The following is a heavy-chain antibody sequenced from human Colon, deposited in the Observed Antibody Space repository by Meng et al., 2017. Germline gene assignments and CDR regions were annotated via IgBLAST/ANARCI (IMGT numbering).Heavy chain of an antibody. CDR2: IYYTGNT. CDR3: ARVNGDFDEAWFDP. J-gene: IGHJ5*02. Sequence: QVQLQESGPGLVRPSETLSLTCPVSGASVSSDSHYWSWIRQSPGKGLEWIGYIYYTGNTNYNPSLASRVSMSLDTSKNHFSLHLTSVTAADTAIYYCARVNGDFDEAWFDPWGQGTLVTVSS. CDR1: GASVSSDSHY. D-gene: IGHD4-17*01. V-gene: IGHV4-61*03.